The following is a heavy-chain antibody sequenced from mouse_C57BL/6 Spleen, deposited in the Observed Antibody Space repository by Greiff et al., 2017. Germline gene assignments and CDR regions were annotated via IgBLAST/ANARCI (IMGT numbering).Heavy chain of an antibody. D-gene: IGHD2-1*01. CDR2: INPSNGGT. J-gene: IGHJ1*03. CDR3: ARYYGNYVGYFDV. Sequence: QVQLQQPGTELVKPGASVKLSCKASGYTFTSYWMHWVKQRPGPGLEWIGNINPSNGGTNYNAKFKSKATLTVDKSSSTAYMQLSSLTSEDSAVYDCARYYGNYVGYFDVWGTGTTVTVSS. CDR1: GYTFTSYW. V-gene: IGHV1-53*01.